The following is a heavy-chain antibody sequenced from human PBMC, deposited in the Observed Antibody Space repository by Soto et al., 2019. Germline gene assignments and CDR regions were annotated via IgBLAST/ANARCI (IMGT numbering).Heavy chain of an antibody. Sequence: QVQLVQSGAEVKKPGASVKVSCKASGYTFTSYDINWVQQATGQGLEWIGWMNPNSGNTGYAQKFQGRVTMTRNTSISTAYMELSSLRSEDTIVSYCSREVSGWFDPWGQGYLVTVSS. V-gene: IGHV1-8*01. D-gene: IGHD1-20*01. CDR1: GYTFTSYD. CDR2: MNPNSGNT. J-gene: IGHJ5*02. CDR3: SREVSGWFDP.